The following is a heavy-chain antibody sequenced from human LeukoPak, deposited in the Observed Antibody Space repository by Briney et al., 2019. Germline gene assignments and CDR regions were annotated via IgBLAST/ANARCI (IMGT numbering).Heavy chain of an antibody. CDR1: GFAFSSYW. CDR3: ARSSHCSGGSCYSAWFDP. D-gene: IGHD2-15*01. Sequence: GESLKISCADSGFAFSSYWMHWVRQAPGKGLVWVSRINSDGSSTSYADSVRGRLTISRDNAKNTLYLQMNSLRAEDTAVYYCARSSHCSGGSCYSAWFDPWGQGALVTVSS. CDR2: INSDGSST. V-gene: IGHV3-74*01. J-gene: IGHJ5*02.